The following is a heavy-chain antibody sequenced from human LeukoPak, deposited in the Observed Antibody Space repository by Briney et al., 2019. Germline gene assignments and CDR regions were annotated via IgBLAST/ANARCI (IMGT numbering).Heavy chain of an antibody. CDR2: IRSKAYGGTT. V-gene: IGHV3-49*03. CDR1: GFTFGDYA. Sequence: GGTLGLSCTASGFTFGDYAMSWFPQAPGKGREWVGFIRSKAYGGTTEYAASVKGRFTISRDDSKSIAYLQMNSLKTEDTAVYYCTRGRGNKGITIFGVVTSYFDYWGQGNLVTVSS. J-gene: IGHJ4*02. CDR3: TRGRGNKGITIFGVVTSYFDY. D-gene: IGHD3-3*01.